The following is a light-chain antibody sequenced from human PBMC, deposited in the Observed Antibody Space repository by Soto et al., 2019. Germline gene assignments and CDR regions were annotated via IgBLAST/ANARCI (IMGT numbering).Light chain of an antibody. CDR1: STNIGAGYG. CDR2: GNT. V-gene: IGLV1-40*01. CDR3: CSFASSSTYV. Sequence: QSVLTQPPSVSGAPGQRVSISCTGSSTNIGAGYGVHWYQQRPGTAPKLLIVGNTIRPSGVSNRFSGSKSGNTASLTISGLQAEEEADHYCCSFASSSTYVFGTGSKGNVL. J-gene: IGLJ1*01.